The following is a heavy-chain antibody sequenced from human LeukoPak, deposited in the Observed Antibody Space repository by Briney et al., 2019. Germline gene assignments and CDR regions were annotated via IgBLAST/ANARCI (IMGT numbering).Heavy chain of an antibody. V-gene: IGHV4-34*01. CDR1: GGSFSGYY. D-gene: IGHD6-19*01. Sequence: PSETLSLTCAVYGGSFSGYYWSWIRQPPGKGLEWIGEINHSGSTNYNPSLKSRVTISVDTSKNQFSLTLSSVTAADTAVYYCARGKSRYSSGWTLGYWGQGTLVTVSS. CDR3: ARGKSRYSSGWTLGY. CDR2: INHSGST. J-gene: IGHJ4*02.